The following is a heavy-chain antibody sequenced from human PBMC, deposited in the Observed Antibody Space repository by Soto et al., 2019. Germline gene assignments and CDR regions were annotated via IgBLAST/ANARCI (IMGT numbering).Heavy chain of an antibody. CDR1: GFTFNSYS. Sequence: GGSLILSCAVSGFTFNSYSMNWVRQAPGKGLEWVSSISSFSNYMYYTDSVKGRFTISRDNARNSLYLQMNSLRDDDTAIYYCAKRRLNTITSLSDWWGQGVQVTVSS. CDR2: ISSFSNYM. J-gene: IGHJ1*01. CDR3: AKRRLNTITSLSDW. D-gene: IGHD3-16*02. V-gene: IGHV3-21*04.